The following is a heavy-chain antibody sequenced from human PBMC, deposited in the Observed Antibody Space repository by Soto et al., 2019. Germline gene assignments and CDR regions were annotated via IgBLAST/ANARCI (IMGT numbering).Heavy chain of an antibody. CDR3: ARDGSHGSGAFDI. CDR2: IYYSGST. V-gene: IGHV4-31*03. J-gene: IGHJ3*02. D-gene: IGHD3-10*01. CDR1: GGSISSGGYY. Sequence: QVQLQESGPGLVKPSQTLSLTCTVSGGSISSGGYYWSWIRQHPGKGLERIGYIYYSGSTYYNPSLKSRVTKSVDTSKNQYTMKLSSVTAAETAVYYWARDGSHGSGAFDIWGQGTMVTVSS.